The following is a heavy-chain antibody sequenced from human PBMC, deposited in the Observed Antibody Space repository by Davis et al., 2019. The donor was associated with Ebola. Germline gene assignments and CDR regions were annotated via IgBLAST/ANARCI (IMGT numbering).Heavy chain of an antibody. CDR2: IRSKANSYAT. J-gene: IGHJ6*02. D-gene: IGHD6-25*01. CDR3: TYTYSSGEDV. CDR1: GFTFSSYW. V-gene: IGHV3-73*01. Sequence: PGGSLRLSCAASGFTFSSYWMSWVRQASGKGLEWVGRIRSKANSYATAYAASVKGRFTISRDDSKNTAYLQMNSLRTEDTAVYYCTYTYSSGEDVWGQGTTVTVSS.